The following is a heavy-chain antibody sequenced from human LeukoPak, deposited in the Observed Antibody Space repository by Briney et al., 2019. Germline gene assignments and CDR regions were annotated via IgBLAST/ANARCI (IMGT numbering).Heavy chain of an antibody. D-gene: IGHD3-9*01. J-gene: IGHJ4*02. V-gene: IGHV3-30*18. CDR1: GFTFSSYG. CDR3: TKVTGFVWLFPFDS. CDR2: ISYDGTNK. Sequence: PGGSLRLSCAASGFTFSSYGMHWVRQAPGKGLEWVAVISYDGTNKYYAGSVKGRFTISRDNSKNTLYLQMYSLRPEDTAVYYCTKVTGFVWLFPFDSWGQGTLVTVSS.